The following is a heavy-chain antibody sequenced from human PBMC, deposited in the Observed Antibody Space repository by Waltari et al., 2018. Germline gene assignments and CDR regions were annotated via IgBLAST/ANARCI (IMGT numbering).Heavy chain of an antibody. CDR1: GFTVSKNH. D-gene: IGHD5-18*01. Sequence: EVQLVESGGGLVHPGGSLRLSCAASGFTVSKNHMSWVRQAPGRGREGVSLIYDGGSTYYPDSVGGRFTISRDNAKNTVHLQMNSLRVEDTAIYYCARARDEETAMVYFDHWGQGTLVSVSS. CDR2: IYDGGST. J-gene: IGHJ4*02. CDR3: ARARDEETAMVYFDH. V-gene: IGHV3-66*02.